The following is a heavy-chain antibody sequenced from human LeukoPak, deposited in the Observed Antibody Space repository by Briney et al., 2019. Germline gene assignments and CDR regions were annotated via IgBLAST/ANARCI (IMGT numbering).Heavy chain of an antibody. CDR1: GFTFSSYG. CDR2: IGYDGSNK. Sequence: AGGSLRLSCAASGFTFSSYGIHWVRQAPGKGLEWVTFIGYDGSNKYYADSVKGRFTISRDNSKNTLYLQMNSLRAEDTAVYYCAKDNAYYYADYWGQGTLVTVSS. CDR3: AKDNAYYYADY. D-gene: IGHD3-10*01. J-gene: IGHJ4*02. V-gene: IGHV3-30*02.